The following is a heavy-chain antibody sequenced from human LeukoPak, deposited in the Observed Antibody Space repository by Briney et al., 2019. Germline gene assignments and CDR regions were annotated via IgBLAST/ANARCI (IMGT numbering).Heavy chain of an antibody. CDR1: GFTFSYYG. V-gene: IGHV3-30*02. CDR2: IRYVERDK. D-gene: IGHD3-10*02. CDR3: AELGITMIGGV. J-gene: IGHJ6*04. Sequence: GGSLRLSCVASGFTFSYYGMHWVRQAPGKGLEWVAFIRYVERDKYYADSVKGRFTISRDNSKNTLFLQMNSLRAEDTAVYYCAELGITMIGGVWGKGTTVTISS.